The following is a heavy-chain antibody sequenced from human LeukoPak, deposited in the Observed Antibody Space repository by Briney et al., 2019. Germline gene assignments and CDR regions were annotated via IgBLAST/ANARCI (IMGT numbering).Heavy chain of an antibody. J-gene: IGHJ4*02. V-gene: IGHV3-23*01. Sequence: PGGSLRLSCTASGFTFSSYAMNWVRQAPGKGLEWVSGIGAGGTFTYYADSVKGRFTISRDNSMNTLYLQMNSLRADDTAVYYCAKDLAYTTYGYYFDYWGQGTLVTVSS. CDR2: IGAGGTFT. CDR3: AKDLAYTTYGYYFDY. CDR1: GFTFSSYA. D-gene: IGHD4-11*01.